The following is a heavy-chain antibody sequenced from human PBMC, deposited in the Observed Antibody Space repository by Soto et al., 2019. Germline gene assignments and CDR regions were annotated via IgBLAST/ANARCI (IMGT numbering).Heavy chain of an antibody. Sequence: GGSLRLSCAASGFTFSSYAMHWVRQAPGKGLEWVAVISYDGSNKYYADSVKGRFTISRDNSKNTLYLQMMSLTAEDTAIYYCVRGGGGGLFDPWGQGTMVPVSS. CDR1: GFTFSSYA. CDR3: VRGGGGGLFDP. J-gene: IGHJ5*02. V-gene: IGHV3-30-3*01. D-gene: IGHD2-15*01. CDR2: ISYDGSNK.